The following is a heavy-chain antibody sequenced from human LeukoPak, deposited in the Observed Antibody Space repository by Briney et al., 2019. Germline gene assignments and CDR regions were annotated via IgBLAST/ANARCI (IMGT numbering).Heavy chain of an antibody. D-gene: IGHD5-18*01. CDR2: IKQDESEK. J-gene: IGHJ6*03. V-gene: IGHV3-7*01. CDR3: ARAVDTAMGYYYYYMDV. CDR1: GFTFSSYW. Sequence: GGSLRLSCVASGFTFSSYWMCWVRQAPGKGLEWVANIKQDESEKYYVDSVKGRFTISRDNAKNSLYLQMNSLRAEDTAVYYCARAVDTAMGYYYYYMDVWGKGTTVTVSS.